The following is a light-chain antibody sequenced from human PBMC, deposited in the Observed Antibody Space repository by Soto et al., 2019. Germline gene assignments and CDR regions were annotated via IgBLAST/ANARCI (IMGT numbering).Light chain of an antibody. CDR2: SNN. Sequence: QSVLTQPPSVSGTPGQRVNMSCSGSSSNIGSKSVSWYQHLPQTAPKLLIYSNNQRASGVPGRFSGSKSGTSASLAISGLQSDDETHYYCPAWDDSLNVLVFGGGTKLTVL. CDR1: SSNIGSKS. J-gene: IGLJ2*01. CDR3: PAWDDSLNVLV. V-gene: IGLV1-44*01.